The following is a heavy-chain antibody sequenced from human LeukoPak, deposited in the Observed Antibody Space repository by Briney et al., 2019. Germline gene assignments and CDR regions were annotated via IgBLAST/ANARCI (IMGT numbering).Heavy chain of an antibody. D-gene: IGHD6-13*01. J-gene: IGHJ4*02. Sequence: GGSLRLSCAASGFTFSSYGMHWVRQAPGKGLEWVAVTSYDGGDKYYADSVKGRFTISRDNSKNTLYLQMNSQRAEDTAVYYCAKDRDIAAADYYFDYWGQGPLVTVS. V-gene: IGHV3-30*18. CDR3: AKDRDIAAADYYFDY. CDR2: TSYDGGDK. CDR1: GFTFSSYG.